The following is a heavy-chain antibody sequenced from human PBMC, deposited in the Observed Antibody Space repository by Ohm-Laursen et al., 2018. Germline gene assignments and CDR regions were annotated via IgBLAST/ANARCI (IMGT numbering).Heavy chain of an antibody. CDR2: ITGRGGNT. D-gene: IGHD3-3*02. CDR3: TKGSYISSFEGVH. Sequence: GSLRLSCAASGFTFSDYYMSWIRQAPGRGLEWVSGITGRGGNTYYADSVKGRFTISRDNSKNTLYPQMNSLRPEDTALYYCTKGSYISSFEGVHWGQGTLVTVSS. J-gene: IGHJ4*02. CDR1: GFTFSDYY. V-gene: IGHV3-23*01.